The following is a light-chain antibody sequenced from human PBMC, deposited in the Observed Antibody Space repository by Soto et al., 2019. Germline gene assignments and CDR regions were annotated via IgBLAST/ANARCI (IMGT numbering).Light chain of an antibody. CDR1: RSVSTTY. V-gene: IGKV3-20*01. Sequence: ETVLTQSPGTLSLSPGERASLSCRASRSVSTTYLAWYQQKPGQAPRLLIYGASSRATGIPDRFRGSGSGTDFTLTISRLDPEDFAVYYCQQYNNWPPETFGQGTKVDIK. CDR2: GAS. CDR3: QQYNNWPPET. J-gene: IGKJ1*01.